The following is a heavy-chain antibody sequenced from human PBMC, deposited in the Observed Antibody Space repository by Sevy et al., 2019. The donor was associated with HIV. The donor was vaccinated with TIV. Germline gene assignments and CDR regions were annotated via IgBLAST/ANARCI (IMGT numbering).Heavy chain of an antibody. D-gene: IGHD4-17*01. CDR1: GFSFSSYW. CDR3: AREGSYGDYRFSYYYGMDV. J-gene: IGHJ6*02. Sequence: GGSLRLSCAASGFSFSSYWMTWVRQAPGKGLEWVANIYQDGSEKYYVDSGRGRFTISRDNAKNSLYLQMNSLRAEDTAVYYCAREGSYGDYRFSYYYGMDVWGQGTTVTVSS. CDR2: IYQDGSEK. V-gene: IGHV3-7*01.